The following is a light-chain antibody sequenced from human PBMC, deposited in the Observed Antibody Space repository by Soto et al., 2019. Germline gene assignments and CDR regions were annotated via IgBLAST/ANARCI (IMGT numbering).Light chain of an antibody. Sequence: QSALTQPRSVSGSPGQSVTISCTGTSSDVGGYKFVSWYQQHPGKAPKLMIYDVSKRPSGVPDRFSGSKSGNTASLTISGLQAEDEADYYCCSYAGSLNVFGTGTQLTVL. CDR1: SSDVGGYKF. CDR2: DVS. CDR3: CSYAGSLNV. J-gene: IGLJ1*01. V-gene: IGLV2-11*01.